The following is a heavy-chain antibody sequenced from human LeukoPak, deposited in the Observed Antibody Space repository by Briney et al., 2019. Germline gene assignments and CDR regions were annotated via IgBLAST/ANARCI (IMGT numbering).Heavy chain of an antibody. V-gene: IGHV3-30*18. J-gene: IGHJ6*02. CDR2: ISYDGSNK. D-gene: IGHD4-17*01. Sequence: GGSLRLSCAASGFTFSSYGMQWVRQAPGKGLEWVAVISYDGSNKYYADSVKGRFTISRDNSKNTLYLQMNSLRAEDTAVYYCAKEHDYGDYGSFYYCGMDVWGQGTTVTVSS. CDR1: GFTFSSYG. CDR3: AKEHDYGDYGSFYYCGMDV.